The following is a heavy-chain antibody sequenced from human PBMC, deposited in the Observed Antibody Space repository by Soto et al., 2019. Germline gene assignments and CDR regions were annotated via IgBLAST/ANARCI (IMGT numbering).Heavy chain of an antibody. CDR1: GYTFTSYG. CDR3: ARGRYGDY. J-gene: IGHJ4*02. D-gene: IGHD1-1*01. CDR2: ISAHNGNT. V-gene: IGHV1-18*01. Sequence: QVHLVQSGAEVKKPGASVKVSCKGSGYTFTSYGITWVRQAPGQGLEWMGWISAHNGNTDYAQNVQGRVTVTRDTSTSTAYMELRSLRSDDTAVYYCARGRYGDYWGQGALVTVSS.